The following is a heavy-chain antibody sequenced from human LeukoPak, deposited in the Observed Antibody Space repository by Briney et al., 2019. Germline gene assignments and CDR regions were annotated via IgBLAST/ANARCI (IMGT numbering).Heavy chain of an antibody. Sequence: SVKVSCEAGGYTFSTYGINWLRQAPGQGLEWMGGIIPIFGTANYALKFQGRVTITADESTSTAYMKLSSLSSEDTAVYYCAGGYGDSRGWYYYYDMDVWGKGTTVTISS. CDR3: AGGYGDSRGWYYYYDMDV. CDR1: GYTFSTYG. D-gene: IGHD6-19*01. V-gene: IGHV1-69*13. J-gene: IGHJ6*03. CDR2: IIPIFGTA.